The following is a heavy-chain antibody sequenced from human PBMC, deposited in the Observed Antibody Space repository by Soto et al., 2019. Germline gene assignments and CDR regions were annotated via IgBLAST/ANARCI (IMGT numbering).Heavy chain of an antibody. CDR2: ISAYNGNT. J-gene: IGHJ5*02. V-gene: IGHV1-18*01. Sequence: GASVKVSCKASGYTFTSYGISWVRQAPGQGLEWMGWISAYNGNTNYAQKLRGRVTMTTDTSTSTAYMELRSLRSDDTAVYYCARVGFWYNWNVTPLRWFDPWGQGTLVTVSS. D-gene: IGHD1-1*01. CDR1: GYTFTSYG. CDR3: ARVGFWYNWNVTPLRWFDP.